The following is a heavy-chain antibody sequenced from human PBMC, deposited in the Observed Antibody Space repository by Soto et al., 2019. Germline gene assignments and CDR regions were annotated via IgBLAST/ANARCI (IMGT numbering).Heavy chain of an antibody. J-gene: IGHJ4*02. Sequence: SETLSLTCTVSGGSISSYYWSWIRQPPGKGLEWIGYIYYSGSTNYNPSLKSRVTISVDTSKNQFSLKLSSVTAADTAVYYCARGGYSGYEPFDYWGQGTLVTVSS. V-gene: IGHV4-59*01. CDR3: ARGGYSGYEPFDY. CDR2: IYYSGST. D-gene: IGHD5-12*01. CDR1: GGSISSYY.